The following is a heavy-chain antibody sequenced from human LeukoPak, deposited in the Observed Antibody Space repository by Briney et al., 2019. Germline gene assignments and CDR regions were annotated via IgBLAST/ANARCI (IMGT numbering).Heavy chain of an antibody. Sequence: GGSLRLSCAASGFTVSGNYMSWVRQAPGKGLEWLSVIHRGGNTYYADSVKGRFTISRDSSRNTVFLQMDSLRAEDTAVYYCARDPGYGLGVDYGDYWGQGTLVTVSS. V-gene: IGHV3-66*01. CDR2: IHRGGNT. D-gene: IGHD3-10*01. J-gene: IGHJ4*02. CDR3: ARDPGYGLGVDYGDY. CDR1: GFTVSGNY.